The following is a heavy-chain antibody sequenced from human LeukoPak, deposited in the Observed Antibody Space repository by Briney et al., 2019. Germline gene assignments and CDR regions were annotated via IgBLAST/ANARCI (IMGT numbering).Heavy chain of an antibody. Sequence: GGSLRLSCAASGFTISSYAMSWVRQAPGKGLEWVSAISGSGGSTYYADSVKGRFTISRDNSKNTLYLQMNSLRAEDTAVYYCASHDYGGVVRSPVDYWGQGTLVTVSS. J-gene: IGHJ4*02. CDR1: GFTISSYA. V-gene: IGHV3-23*01. D-gene: IGHD4/OR15-4a*01. CDR3: ASHDYGGVVRSPVDY. CDR2: ISGSGGST.